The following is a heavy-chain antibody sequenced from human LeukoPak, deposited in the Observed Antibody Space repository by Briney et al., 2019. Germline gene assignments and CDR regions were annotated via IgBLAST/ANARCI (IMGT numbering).Heavy chain of an antibody. V-gene: IGHV4-59*01. CDR3: ARGDSSPREDY. Sequence: SETLSLTCTVSGASISSYHWSWIRQPPGKGLEWIGYIYDSGSTNYNPSLKSRVTISVDTSKNQLSLKVTSVTAADTAVYYCARGDSSPREDYWGQGTLVTVSS. CDR1: GASISSYH. D-gene: IGHD6-13*01. CDR2: IYDSGST. J-gene: IGHJ4*02.